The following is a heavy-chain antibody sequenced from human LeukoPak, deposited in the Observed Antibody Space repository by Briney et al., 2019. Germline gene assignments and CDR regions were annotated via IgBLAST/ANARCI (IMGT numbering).Heavy chain of an antibody. Sequence: ASVKVSCKASGYTFSGYFIHWVRQAPGLGLEWMGWINPNSGGTNYAQKFQGRVTMTRDTSISTAYMELSRLRSDDTAVYYCARASSSWSRNNWFDPWGQGTLVTVSS. V-gene: IGHV1-2*02. CDR2: INPNSGGT. CDR1: GYTFSGYF. J-gene: IGHJ5*02. CDR3: ARASSSWSRNNWFDP. D-gene: IGHD6-13*01.